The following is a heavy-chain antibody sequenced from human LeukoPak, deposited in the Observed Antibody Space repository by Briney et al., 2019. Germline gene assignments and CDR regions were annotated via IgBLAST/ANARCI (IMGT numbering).Heavy chain of an antibody. CDR2: IIPILGIA. D-gene: IGHD1-26*01. V-gene: IGHV1-69*02. CDR1: GGTFSSYT. CDR3: ASISGSYSGGYFDC. J-gene: IGHJ4*02. Sequence: SVKVSCKASGGTFSSYTISWVRQAPGQGLEWMGRIIPILGIANYAQKFQGRVTITADKSTSTAYMELSSLRTEDTAVYYCASISGSYSGGYFDCWGQGTLVTVSS.